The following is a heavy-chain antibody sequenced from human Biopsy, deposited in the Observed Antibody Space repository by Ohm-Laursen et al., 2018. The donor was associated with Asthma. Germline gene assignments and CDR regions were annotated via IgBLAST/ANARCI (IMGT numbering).Heavy chain of an antibody. J-gene: IGHJ5*02. Sequence: SLRLSCAASGFTFSNFGMHWLRQAPGKGLEWLAVISDDGGQKHYGASVKGRFTISRDNSKSTVFLDMTSLKDEDTGLYFCAKDKGKVKNWFDPWGPGTRVNVSS. D-gene: IGHD2/OR15-2a*01. V-gene: IGHV3-30*18. CDR3: AKDKGKVKNWFDP. CDR1: GFTFSNFG. CDR2: ISDDGGQK.